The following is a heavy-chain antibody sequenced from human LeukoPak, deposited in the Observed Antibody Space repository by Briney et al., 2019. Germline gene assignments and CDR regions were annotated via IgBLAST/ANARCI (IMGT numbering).Heavy chain of an antibody. Sequence: PGGSLRLSCAASGFTFSGSAMTWVRQAPGKGLEWVSSISSSSSYIYYADSVKGRFTISRDNAKNSVYLQMNSLRAEDTAVYYCAKTGVVVAALERGVANWFDPWGQGTLVTVSS. CDR3: AKTGVVVAALERGVANWFDP. J-gene: IGHJ5*02. CDR1: GFTFSGSA. V-gene: IGHV3-21*01. D-gene: IGHD2-15*01. CDR2: ISSSSSYI.